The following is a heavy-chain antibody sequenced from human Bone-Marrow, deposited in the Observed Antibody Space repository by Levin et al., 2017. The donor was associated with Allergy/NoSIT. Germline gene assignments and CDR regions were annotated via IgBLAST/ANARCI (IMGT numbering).Heavy chain of an antibody. CDR3: TSRIAVAGTLAFDI. CDR2: IRSKANSYAT. J-gene: IGHJ3*02. CDR1: GFTFSGSA. Sequence: GGSLRLSCAASGFTFSGSAMHWVRQASGKGLEWVGRIRSKANSYATAYAASVKGRFTISRDDSKNTAYLQMNSLKTEDTAVYYCTSRIAVAGTLAFDIWGQGTMVTVSS. V-gene: IGHV3-73*01. D-gene: IGHD6-19*01.